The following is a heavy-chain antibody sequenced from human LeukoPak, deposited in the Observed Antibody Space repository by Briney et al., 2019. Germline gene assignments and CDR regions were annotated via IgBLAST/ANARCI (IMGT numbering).Heavy chain of an antibody. Sequence: ASLKVSCKASGYTFTGYFMHWVRQAPGQGLEWIGWIHPNSGGTNYAQKFQGRVTITADKSTSTAYMELSSLRSEATAVYYCAAGSQISWLQLQFDYWGQGTLVTVSS. D-gene: IGHD5-24*01. CDR2: IHPNSGGT. CDR1: GYTFTGYF. CDR3: AAGSQISWLQLQFDY. J-gene: IGHJ4*02. V-gene: IGHV1-2*02.